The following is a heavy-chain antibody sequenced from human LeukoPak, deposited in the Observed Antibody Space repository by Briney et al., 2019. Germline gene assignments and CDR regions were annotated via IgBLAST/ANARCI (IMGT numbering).Heavy chain of an antibody. CDR2: ILPVIGMT. J-gene: IGHJ3*02. CDR3: ARYNPGDLDAFDI. V-gene: IGHV1-69*04. CDR1: GGTFNSYA. Sequence: ASVKVSCKASGGTFNSYALSWVRQAPGQGLEWMGRILPVIGMTNYAQKFQGRVTITADRSTNTGYMELSSLTSEDTAVYYCARYNPGDLDAFDIWGQGTMVTVSS. D-gene: IGHD4-17*01.